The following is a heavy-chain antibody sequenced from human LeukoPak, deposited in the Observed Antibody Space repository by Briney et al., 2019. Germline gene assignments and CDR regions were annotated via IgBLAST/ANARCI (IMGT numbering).Heavy chain of an antibody. Sequence: GGSLRLSCAASGFTFSSYAMSWVRQAPGKGLEWVAVISYDGSNKYYADSVKGRFTISRDNSKNTLYLQMNSLRAEDTAVYHCSRDNSRAYYYYGMDVWGQGTTVTVSS. CDR3: SRDNSRAYYYYGMDV. CDR2: ISYDGSNK. D-gene: IGHD2/OR15-2a*01. V-gene: IGHV3-30-3*01. CDR1: GFTFSSYA. J-gene: IGHJ6*02.